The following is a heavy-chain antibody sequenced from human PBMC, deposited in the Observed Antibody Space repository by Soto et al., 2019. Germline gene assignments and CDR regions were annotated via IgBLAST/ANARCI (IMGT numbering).Heavy chain of an antibody. J-gene: IGHJ1*01. D-gene: IGHD2-2*01. CDR2: ISYDGSNK. CDR1: GFTFSSYG. CDR3: AILPGYCSSTSCEAEYFQH. Sequence: QVQLVESGGGVVQPGRSLRLSCAASGFTFSSYGMHWVRQAPGKGLEWVAVISYDGSNKYYADSVKGRFTISRDNSKNTLYLQMNSLIAEDTAVYYCAILPGYCSSTSCEAEYFQHWGQGTLVTFSS. V-gene: IGHV3-30*03.